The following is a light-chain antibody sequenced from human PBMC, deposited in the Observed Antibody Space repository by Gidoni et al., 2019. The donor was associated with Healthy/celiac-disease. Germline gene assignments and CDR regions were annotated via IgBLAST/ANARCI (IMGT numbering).Light chain of an antibody. CDR3: QQRSNWPP. Sequence: EIVFTQSPATLSLSPGERAPLSCRASQSVSSDLAWYQQNPGQAPRLLIYDASNRATGIPARFSGSGSGTDFTLTISSLEPEDFAVYYCQQRSNWPPFGGGTKVEIK. CDR1: QSVSSD. J-gene: IGKJ4*01. CDR2: DAS. V-gene: IGKV3-11*01.